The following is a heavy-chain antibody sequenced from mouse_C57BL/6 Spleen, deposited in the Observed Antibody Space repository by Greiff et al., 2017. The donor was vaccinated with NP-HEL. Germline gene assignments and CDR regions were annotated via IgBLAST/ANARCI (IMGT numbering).Heavy chain of an antibody. Sequence: QVQLQQPGAELVKPGASVKLSCKASGYTFTSYWMHWVKQRPGQGLEWIGMIHPNSGSTNYNEKFKSKATLTVDKSSSTAYMQLSSLTSEDSAVYYCARNSGRGAYAMDDWGQGTSVTVSS. V-gene: IGHV1-64*01. CDR1: GYTFTSYW. CDR2: IHPNSGST. J-gene: IGHJ4*01. CDR3: ARNSGRGAYAMDD.